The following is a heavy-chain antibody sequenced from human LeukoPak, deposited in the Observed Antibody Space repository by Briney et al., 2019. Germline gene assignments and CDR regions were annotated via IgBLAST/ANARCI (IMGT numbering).Heavy chain of an antibody. D-gene: IGHD2-2*01. CDR3: ARDALPTVVVPAAMAR. CDR2: INPNSGGT. V-gene: IGHV1-2*02. J-gene: IGHJ4*01. CDR1: GYTFTGYY. Sequence: ASVKVSCKASGYTFTGYYMHWVRQAPGQGLEWMGWINPNSGGTNYAQKFQGRVTMTRDTSISTAYMELSRLRSDDTAVYYCARDALPTVVVPAAMARWGQEPWSPSPQ.